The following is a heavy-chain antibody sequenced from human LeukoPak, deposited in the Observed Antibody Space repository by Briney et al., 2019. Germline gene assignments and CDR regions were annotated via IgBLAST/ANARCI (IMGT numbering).Heavy chain of an antibody. CDR3: ARDYGSPHQDY. Sequence: DSVKGRFTISRDNAKNSLYLHMNSLRAEDTAVYYCARDYGSPHQDYWSQGTLVTVSS. V-gene: IGHV3-7*01. J-gene: IGHJ4*02. D-gene: IGHD3-10*01.